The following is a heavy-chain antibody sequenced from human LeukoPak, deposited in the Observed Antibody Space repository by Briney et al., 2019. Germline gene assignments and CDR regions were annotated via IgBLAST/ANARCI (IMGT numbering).Heavy chain of an antibody. J-gene: IGHJ4*02. CDR1: GFTFSNYA. CDR2: ISGSGGST. D-gene: IGHD2-15*01. Sequence: PGGSLRLSCAASGFTFSNYAMSWVRQAPGKGLEWVSGISGSGGSTYYADSVKGRFTTFRDNSKNTLYLQMNSLRAEDTAVYHCANGWSPDYWGRGTLVTVSS. V-gene: IGHV3-23*01. CDR3: ANGWSPDY.